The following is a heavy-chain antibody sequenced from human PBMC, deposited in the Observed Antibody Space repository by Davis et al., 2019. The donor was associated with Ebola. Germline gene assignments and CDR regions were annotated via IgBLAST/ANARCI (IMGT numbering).Heavy chain of an antibody. D-gene: IGHD5-18*01. CDR3: VRGNPRGDTFGDS. CDR2: ISGSGSFT. V-gene: IGHV3-23*01. J-gene: IGHJ4*02. CDR1: TFTLSNYA. Sequence: GESLKISCAASTFTLSNYAMNWVRQVPGKGLEWVSTISGSGSFTYHSDSVKGRFTISRDNSKNTLYLQMTSLRVEDTAIYYCVRGNPRGDTFGDSWGQGTLVTVSS.